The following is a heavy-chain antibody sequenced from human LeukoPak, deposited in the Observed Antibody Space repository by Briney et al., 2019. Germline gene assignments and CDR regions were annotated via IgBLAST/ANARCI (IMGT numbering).Heavy chain of an antibody. D-gene: IGHD2-15*01. CDR2: IYYSGST. V-gene: IGHV4-39*01. CDR3: ARIRGYCSGGSCYYYYGMDV. J-gene: IGHJ6*02. Sequence: SETLSLTCTVSGGSISSSSYYRGWIRQPPGKGLEWIGSIYYSGSTYYNPSLKSRVTISIDTSKNQFSLKLSSVTAADTAVYYCARIRGYCSGGSCYYYYGMDVWGQGTTVTVSS. CDR1: GGSISSSSYY.